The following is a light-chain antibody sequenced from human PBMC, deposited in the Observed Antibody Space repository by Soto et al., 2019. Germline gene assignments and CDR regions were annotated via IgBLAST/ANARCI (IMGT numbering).Light chain of an antibody. Sequence: DIQMTQSPSSLSASVGDRVTITCRASQSVSNYLNWHQQKPGKAPKFLIYAASNLRSGVPSRFSGSGSGTDFTLTISGLQREDFATYFCQQSFSSSWTFGPGTKVDIK. CDR1: QSVSNY. V-gene: IGKV1-39*01. CDR2: AAS. CDR3: QQSFSSSWT. J-gene: IGKJ1*01.